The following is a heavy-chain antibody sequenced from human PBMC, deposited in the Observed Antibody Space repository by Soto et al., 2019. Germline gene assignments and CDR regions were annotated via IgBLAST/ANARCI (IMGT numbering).Heavy chain of an antibody. Sequence: SETLSLTCTVSGGSISSGGYYWSWIRQHPGKGLEWIGYIYYSGSTYYNPSLKSRVTISVDTSKNQFSLKLSSVTAADTAVYYCARDIHRRGRNYADVWGQGTTVTVSS. CDR3: ARDIHRRGRNYADV. V-gene: IGHV4-31*03. D-gene: IGHD1-7*01. J-gene: IGHJ6*02. CDR2: IYYSGST. CDR1: GGSISSGGYY.